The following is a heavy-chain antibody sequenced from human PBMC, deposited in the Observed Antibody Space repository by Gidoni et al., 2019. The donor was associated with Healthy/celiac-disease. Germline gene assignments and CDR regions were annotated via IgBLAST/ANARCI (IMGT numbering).Heavy chain of an antibody. CDR3: TTLEDEWLGTYYYGMDV. Sequence: EVQLVESGGGLVNPGGSLRLPFAASGFTFRNAWMSWVRQATGKGLEWVGRIKSKTDGGTTDYAAPVKGRFTISRDDSKNTLYLQMNSLKTEDTAVYYCTTLEDEWLGTYYYGMDVWGQGTTVTVSS. D-gene: IGHD6-19*01. CDR1: GFTFRNAW. CDR2: IKSKTDGGTT. V-gene: IGHV3-15*01. J-gene: IGHJ6*02.